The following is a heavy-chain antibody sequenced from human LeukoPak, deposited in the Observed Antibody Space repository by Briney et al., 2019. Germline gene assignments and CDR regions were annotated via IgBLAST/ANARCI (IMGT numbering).Heavy chain of an antibody. J-gene: IGHJ4*02. CDR1: GFTVSSNY. V-gene: IGHV3-66*01. D-gene: IGHD3-10*01. Sequence: GGSLRLSCAASGFTVSSNYMSWVRQAPGKGLEWVSVIYSGGSTYYADSVKGRFTISRDSSKNTLYLQMNSLRAEDTAVYYCAVSGTMVRGVIPPVDYWGQGTLVTVSS. CDR3: AVSGTMVRGVIPPVDY. CDR2: IYSGGST.